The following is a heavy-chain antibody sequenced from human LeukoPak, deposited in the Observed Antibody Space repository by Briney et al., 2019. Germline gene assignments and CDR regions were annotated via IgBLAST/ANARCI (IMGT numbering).Heavy chain of an antibody. V-gene: IGHV4-30-4*08. Sequence: PSQPLSLTCTVSGGSISSGDYYWSWIRQPPGKGLEWIGYIYYSGSTYYNPSLKSRVTISVDTSKNQFSLKLSSVTAADTAVYYCARVCFVVPSPLFDPWGQGTLVTVSS. CDR3: ARVCFVVPSPLFDP. CDR2: IYYSGST. CDR1: GGSISSGDYY. D-gene: IGHD2-2*01. J-gene: IGHJ5*02.